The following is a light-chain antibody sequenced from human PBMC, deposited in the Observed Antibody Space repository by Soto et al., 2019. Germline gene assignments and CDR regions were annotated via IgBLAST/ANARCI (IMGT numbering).Light chain of an antibody. CDR3: SSYTGSSTYVV. Sequence: QSALTQPASVSGSPGQSITISCTGTSSDVGGYNYVSWYQQHPGKAPKLMIYDVSNRPSGVSNRFSGSKSANTASLTISGLQDEDEADDYCSSYTGSSTYVVFGGGTKVTVL. J-gene: IGLJ2*01. CDR2: DVS. CDR1: SSDVGGYNY. V-gene: IGLV2-14*01.